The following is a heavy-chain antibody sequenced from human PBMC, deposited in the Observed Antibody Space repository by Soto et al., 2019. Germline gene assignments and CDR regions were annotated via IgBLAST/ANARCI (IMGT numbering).Heavy chain of an antibody. CDR3: ARAGVYDLSPVGP. CDR1: GFSLTSSHMG. CDR2: IYWDDDK. J-gene: IGHJ5*02. D-gene: IGHD5-12*01. Sequence: QITLKESGPTLVRPAQTLTLTCDFSGFSLTSSHMGVAWIRQPPGKALEWLALIYWDDDKRYSPSLKNRLAISKDPSRNHVVLTTTNVDPVDATSYCCARAGVYDLSPVGPWGPGTMVTVSS. V-gene: IGHV2-5*02.